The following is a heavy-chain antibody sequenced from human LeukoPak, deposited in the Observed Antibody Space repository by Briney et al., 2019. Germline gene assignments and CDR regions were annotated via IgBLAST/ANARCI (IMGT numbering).Heavy chain of an antibody. V-gene: IGHV4-59*08. J-gene: IGHJ4*02. CDR2: IYYSGST. D-gene: IGHD3-22*01. CDR3: ASHLRDSRGYSPPAY. Sequence: SETLSLTCTVSGGSISSYYWSWIRQPPGKGLEWIGYIYYSGSTNYNPSLKSRVTISVDTSKNQFSLKLSSVTAADTAVYYCASHLRDSRGYSPPAYWAQGTLVTVSS. CDR1: GGSISSYY.